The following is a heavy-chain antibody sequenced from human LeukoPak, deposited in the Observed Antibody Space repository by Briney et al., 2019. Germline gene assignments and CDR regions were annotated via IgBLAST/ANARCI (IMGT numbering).Heavy chain of an antibody. CDR1: GGSFSGYY. Sequence: PSETLSLTCAVYGGSFSGYYWSWIRQPPGKGLEWIGEINHSGSTNYNPSLKSRVTISVDTSKNQFSLKLSSVTAADTAVYYCARGRGGVRMVRGALYYFDYWGQGTLVTVSS. V-gene: IGHV4-34*01. J-gene: IGHJ4*02. CDR2: INHSGST. CDR3: ARGRGGVRMVRGALYYFDY. D-gene: IGHD3-10*01.